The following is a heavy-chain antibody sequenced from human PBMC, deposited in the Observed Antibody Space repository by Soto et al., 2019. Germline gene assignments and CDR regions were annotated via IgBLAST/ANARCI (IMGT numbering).Heavy chain of an antibody. CDR1: GGSFSGYY. J-gene: IGHJ4*02. D-gene: IGHD3-10*01. V-gene: IGHV4-34*01. CDR2: INHSGST. Sequence: SETLSLTCAVYGGSFSGYYWSWIRQPPGKGLEWIGEINHSGSTNYNPSLKSRVTISVDTSKNQFSLKLSSVTAADTAVYYCARHAYYGSGDFDYWGQGTLVTVSS. CDR3: ARHAYYGSGDFDY.